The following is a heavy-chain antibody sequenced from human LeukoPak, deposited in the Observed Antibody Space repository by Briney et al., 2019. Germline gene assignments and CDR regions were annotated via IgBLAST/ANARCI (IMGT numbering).Heavy chain of an antibody. D-gene: IGHD4-17*01. V-gene: IGHV1-69-2*01. J-gene: IGHJ6*03. CDR2: VDPEDGET. CDR1: GYTFTDYY. Sequence: ATVKISCKASGYTFTDYYMHWVQQAPGKGLEWMGRVDPEDGETIYAEKFQGRVTITADTSTDTAYMELSSLRSEDTAVYYCATDTDYYYYYMDVWGKGTTVTVSS. CDR3: ATDTDYYYYYMDV.